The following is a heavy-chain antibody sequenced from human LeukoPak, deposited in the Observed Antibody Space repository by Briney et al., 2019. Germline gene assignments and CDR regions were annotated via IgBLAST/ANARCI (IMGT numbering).Heavy chain of an antibody. J-gene: IGHJ4*02. D-gene: IGHD2/OR15-2a*01. CDR1: GFSFSNYW. Sequence: GGSLRLSCAGSGFSFSNYWMSWVRQAPGKGLEWVASIKEDGTETYSVDSVKGRFTISRDNTKKALYLQMNSLRAEDTAIYYCSNAHFRDYWGQGIGHRLL. CDR3: SNAHFRDY. CDR2: IKEDGTET. V-gene: IGHV3-7*05.